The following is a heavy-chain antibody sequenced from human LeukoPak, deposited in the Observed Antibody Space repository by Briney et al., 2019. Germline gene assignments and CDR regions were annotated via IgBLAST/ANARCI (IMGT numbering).Heavy chain of an antibody. CDR1: GFTFSNYD. CDR3: VRAPPATGWLVDH. V-gene: IGHV3-13*04. D-gene: IGHD6-19*01. Sequence: GGSLRLSCASSGFTFSNYDMLWVRQAAGKGLEWVSAISTAGDTYYPGSEKGRFTISRDNTKNSLYLQMRGLRVDDTAVYYCVRAPPATGWLVDHWGQGTLVTVSS. CDR2: ISTAGDT. J-gene: IGHJ4*02.